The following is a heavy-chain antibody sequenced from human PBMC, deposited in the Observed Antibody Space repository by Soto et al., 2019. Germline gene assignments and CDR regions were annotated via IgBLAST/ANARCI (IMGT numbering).Heavy chain of an antibody. CDR2: IFPSDSDT. Sequence: GESLKISCRTSGYGFTSYWIAWVRQMPGKGLEWMGIIFPSDSDTRYSPSFQGQVTISADRSTSTVFLQCASLKASDTAVYFCARKDKSGYFNWFDPWGQGTLVTVSS. J-gene: IGHJ5*02. V-gene: IGHV5-51*01. CDR3: ARKDKSGYFNWFDP. CDR1: GYGFTSYW. D-gene: IGHD3-22*01.